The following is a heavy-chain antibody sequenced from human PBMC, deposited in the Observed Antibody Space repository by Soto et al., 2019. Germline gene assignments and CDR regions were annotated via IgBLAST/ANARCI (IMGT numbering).Heavy chain of an antibody. CDR3: AKDRAFIDPFDY. Sequence: EVQLLESGGGLVQPGGSLRLSCAASGFAFSSYAMSWVRQAPGKGLEWVSSISGSTSGTYYADAVKGRFTISRDNTNNTIYLQMNSLRAEDTAVYYCAKDRAFIDPFDYWGQGALVTVSS. J-gene: IGHJ4*02. D-gene: IGHD3-16*02. CDR2: ISGSTSGT. V-gene: IGHV3-23*01. CDR1: GFAFSSYA.